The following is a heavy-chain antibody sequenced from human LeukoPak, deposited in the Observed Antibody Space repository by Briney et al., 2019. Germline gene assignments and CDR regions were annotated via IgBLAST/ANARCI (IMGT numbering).Heavy chain of an antibody. J-gene: IGHJ4*02. V-gene: IGHV3-23*01. CDR2: LSASGFNT. CDR3: ASSWIADTSVVV. Sequence: GGSLRLSCAASGFIFSTYAMTWLRQAPGKGLEWVSALSASGFNTYYADSVKGRFTISRDNSKNTLYLQMNSLRAEDTAVYYCASSWIADTSVVVWGQGTRVTVSA. D-gene: IGHD5-18*01. CDR1: GFIFSTYA.